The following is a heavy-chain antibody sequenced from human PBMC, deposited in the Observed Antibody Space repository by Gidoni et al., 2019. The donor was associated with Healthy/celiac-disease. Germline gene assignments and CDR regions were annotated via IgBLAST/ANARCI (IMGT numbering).Heavy chain of an antibody. J-gene: IGHJ4*02. V-gene: IGHV3-21*01. CDR3: ARDEAVAGTTN. CDR2: ISSSSSYI. D-gene: IGHD6-19*01. CDR1: GITFSSYG. Sequence: EVQLVESGGGLVKPGWSLRLSCAASGITFSSYGMNWVRQAPGKGLEWVSSISSSSSYIYYADSVKGRFTISRDNAKNSLYLQMNSLRAEDTAVYYCARDEAVAGTTNWGQGTLVTVSS.